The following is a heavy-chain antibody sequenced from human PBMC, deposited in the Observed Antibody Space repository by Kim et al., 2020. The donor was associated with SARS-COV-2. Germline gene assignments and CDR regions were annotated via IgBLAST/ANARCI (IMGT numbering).Heavy chain of an antibody. CDR1: GFTFSSYW. D-gene: IGHD6-13*01. V-gene: IGHV3-7*03. CDR2: IKQDGSEK. J-gene: IGHJ4*02. CDR3: AREVGSSSWYILRDLKTRSGGVDY. Sequence: GGSLRLSCAASGFTFSSYWMSWVRQAPGKGLEWVANIKQDGSEKYYVDSVKGRFTISRDNAKNSLYLQMNSLRAEDTAVYYCAREVGSSSWYILRDLKTRSGGVDYWGQGTLVTVSS.